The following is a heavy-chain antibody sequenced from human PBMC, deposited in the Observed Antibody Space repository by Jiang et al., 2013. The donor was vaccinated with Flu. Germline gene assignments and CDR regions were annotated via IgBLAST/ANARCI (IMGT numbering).Heavy chain of an antibody. V-gene: IGHV1-69*04. D-gene: IGHD3-22*01. J-gene: IGHJ3*02. Sequence: SGAEVKKPGSSVKVSCKASGGTFSSYAISWVRQAPGQGLEWMGRIIPILGIANYAQKFQGRVTITADKSTSTAYMELSSLRSEDTAVYYCARRTGNYYDSSGPRFNAFDIWGQGTMVTVSS. CDR1: GGTFSSYA. CDR2: IIPILGIA. CDR3: ARRTGNYYDSSGPRFNAFDI.